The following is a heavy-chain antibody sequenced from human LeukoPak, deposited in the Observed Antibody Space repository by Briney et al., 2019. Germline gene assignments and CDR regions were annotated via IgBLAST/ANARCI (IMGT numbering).Heavy chain of an antibody. J-gene: IGHJ4*02. CDR3: ARDQYCGGDCYWDFDY. V-gene: IGHV3-48*04. CDR1: GFTFNRCT. D-gene: IGHD2-21*02. CDR2: ISSSSSAT. Sequence: PGGSLRLSCAASGFTFNRCTMNWVRQAPGKGLEWVSYISSSSSATHYADSVKGRFTISRDNAKSSLFLQMNSLRAEDTAVCYCARDQYCGGDCYWDFDYWGQGTLVTVSS.